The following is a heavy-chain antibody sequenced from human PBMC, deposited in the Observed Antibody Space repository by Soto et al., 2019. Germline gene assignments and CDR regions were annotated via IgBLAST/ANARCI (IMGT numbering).Heavy chain of an antibody. V-gene: IGHV1-69*13. D-gene: IGHD6-13*01. CDR1: GGTFSSCA. J-gene: IGHJ4*02. CDR3: ARNRHSSSWTSHDY. Sequence: GASVKVSCKASGGTFSSCAISWVRQAPGQGLERMGGIIPIYGTANDAQKFQGRVTITADESTSTAYMELSSLRSEDTAVYYCARNRHSSSWTSHDYWGQGTLVTVSS. CDR2: IIPIYGTA.